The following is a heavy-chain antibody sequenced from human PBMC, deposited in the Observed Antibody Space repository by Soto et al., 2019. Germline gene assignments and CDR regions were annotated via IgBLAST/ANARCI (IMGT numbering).Heavy chain of an antibody. J-gene: IGHJ4*02. CDR2: ISSSGSTI. D-gene: IGHD3-22*01. Sequence: GGSLRLSCAASGFTSSDYYMSWIRQAPGKGLEWVSYISSSGSTIYYADSVKGRFTISRDNAKNSLYLQMNSLRAEDTAVYYCARSVSDYDSSGYHYVSYFDYWGQGTLVTVSS. CDR3: ARSVSDYDSSGYHYVSYFDY. CDR1: GFTSSDYY. V-gene: IGHV3-11*01.